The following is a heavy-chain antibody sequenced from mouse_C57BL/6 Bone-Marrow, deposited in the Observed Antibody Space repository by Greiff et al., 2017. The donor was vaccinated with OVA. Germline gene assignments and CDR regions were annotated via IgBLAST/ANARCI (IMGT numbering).Heavy chain of an antibody. CDR1: GYTFTDYE. V-gene: IGHV1-15*01. CDR3: TRGYSNYYAMDY. J-gene: IGHJ4*01. Sequence: VKLMESGAELVRPGASVTLSCKASGYTFTDYEMHWVKQTPVHGLAWIGAIDPETGGPAYNQKFKGKAILTADKSSSTAYMELRSLTSEDSAVYYCTRGYSNYYAMDYWGQGTSVTVSS. CDR2: IDPETGGP. D-gene: IGHD2-5*01.